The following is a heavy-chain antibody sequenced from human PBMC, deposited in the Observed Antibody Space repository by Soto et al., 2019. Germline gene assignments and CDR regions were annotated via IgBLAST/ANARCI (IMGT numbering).Heavy chain of an antibody. CDR2: ISYDGSNK. Sequence: GGSLRLSCAASGFTFSSYAMHWVRQAPGKGLEWVAVISYDGSNKYYADSVKGRFTISRDNSKNTLYLQMNSLRAEDSAVYYCARDEGAGEMGKAFDIWGHGTMVTVSS. J-gene: IGHJ3*02. V-gene: IGHV3-30*04. CDR1: GFTFSSYA. D-gene: IGHD7-27*01. CDR3: ARDEGAGEMGKAFDI.